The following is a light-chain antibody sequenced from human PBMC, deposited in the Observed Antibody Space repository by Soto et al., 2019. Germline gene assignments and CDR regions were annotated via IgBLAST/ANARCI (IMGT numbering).Light chain of an antibody. CDR1: PSVSSY. CDR3: QQRSNWPPGMYT. CDR2: DAS. J-gene: IGKJ2*01. V-gene: IGKV3-11*01. Sequence: EIVLTQSPATLSLSPGERATLSCRASPSVSSYLAWYQQKPGQAPRLLIYDASNRATGIPARFSGSGSGTDFTLTISSLEPEDFAVYYCQQRSNWPPGMYTFGQGTKLEIK.